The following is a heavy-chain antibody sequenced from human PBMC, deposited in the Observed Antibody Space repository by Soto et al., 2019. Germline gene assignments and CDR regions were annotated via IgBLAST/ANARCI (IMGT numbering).Heavy chain of an antibody. Sequence: SETLSLTCSVSGGSITTFYWSWIRQPPGKGLEWVGHIYYTGSTSYNPSLKSRVTISVDTSKNQFSLKLSSVTAADTAVYYCARGRSCIGSTCYDDYNWFCPWGQGTLVTVSS. J-gene: IGHJ5*02. CDR1: GGSITTFY. D-gene: IGHD2-2*01. CDR3: ARGRSCIGSTCYDDYNWFCP. CDR2: IYYTGST. V-gene: IGHV4-59*01.